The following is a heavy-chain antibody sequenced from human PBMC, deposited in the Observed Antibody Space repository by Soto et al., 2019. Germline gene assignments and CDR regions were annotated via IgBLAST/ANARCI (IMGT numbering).Heavy chain of an antibody. CDR2: ISSSSSYI. V-gene: IGHV3-21*01. CDR1: GFTFSSYS. CDR3: ARDSPTDFRWPLDYGMDG. J-gene: IGHJ6*02. Sequence: GGSLRLSCAASGFTFSSYSMNWVRQAPGKGLEWVSSISSSSSYIYYADSVKGRFTISRDNAKNALYLQMNSLRAEDTAVYYCARDSPTDFRWPLDYGMDGWGQGTTVTVSS.